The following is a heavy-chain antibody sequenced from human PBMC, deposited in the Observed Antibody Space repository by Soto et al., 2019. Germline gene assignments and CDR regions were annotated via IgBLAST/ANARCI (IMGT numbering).Heavy chain of an antibody. V-gene: IGHV1-18*04. CDR3: ARRISVVAYYYYMDV. J-gene: IGHJ6*03. Sequence: ASVKVSCKASGYTFTSYGISWVRQAPGQGPEWMGWISAYNGNTNYAQRLQGRVTMTTDTSTNTAYMELRSLTSDDTAVYYCARRISVVAYYYYMDVWGKGTTVTVSS. CDR1: GYTFTSYG. D-gene: IGHD2-15*01. CDR2: ISAYNGNT.